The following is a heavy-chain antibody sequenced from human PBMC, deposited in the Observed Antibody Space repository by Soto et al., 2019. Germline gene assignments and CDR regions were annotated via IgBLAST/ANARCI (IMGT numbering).Heavy chain of an antibody. J-gene: IGHJ4*02. CDR1: GFTVSSNY. Sequence: VQLVETGGGLLQPGGSLRLSCAASGFTVSSNYMSWVRHAPGKGREWVSVIYSGGSTDYADSLKGRFTISRDNSKNTLYLQMSSLRAEDTSVYYCARAYYGSGSYPFDYWGQGTLVTVSS. CDR3: ARAYYGSGSYPFDY. V-gene: IGHV3-53*02. CDR2: IYSGGST. D-gene: IGHD3-10*01.